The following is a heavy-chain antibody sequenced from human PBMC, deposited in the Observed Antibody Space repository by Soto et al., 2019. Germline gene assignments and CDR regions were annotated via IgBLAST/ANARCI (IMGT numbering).Heavy chain of an antibody. V-gene: IGHV1-2*02. J-gene: IGHJ4*02. D-gene: IGHD1-26*01. CDR2: ISPNNGGT. CDR3: SGAESPDTAYFSLY. Sequence: ASVKVSCKASGYTFTGYSLHWVRLAPGHGLEWMGWISPNNGGTKYAQHFQGRFTISRDTSNGIAPLHMNSLNIEDSAVYYCSGAESPDTAYFSLYRGQGTPGTVSS. CDR1: GYTFTGYS.